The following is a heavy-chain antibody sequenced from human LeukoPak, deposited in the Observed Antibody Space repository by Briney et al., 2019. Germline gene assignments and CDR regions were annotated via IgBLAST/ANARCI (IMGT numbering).Heavy chain of an antibody. CDR3: TSSPERPYYYYYGMDV. J-gene: IGHJ6*02. CDR2: IRSKANSYAT. V-gene: IGHV3-73*01. Sequence: PGGSLRLSCAASGFTFSGSAMHWVRQASGKGLEWVGRIRSKANSYATAYAASVKGRFTISRDDSKNTAYLQMNSLKTEDTAVYYCTSSPERPYYYYYGMDVWGQGTTVTVSS. CDR1: GFTFSGSA. D-gene: IGHD1-1*01.